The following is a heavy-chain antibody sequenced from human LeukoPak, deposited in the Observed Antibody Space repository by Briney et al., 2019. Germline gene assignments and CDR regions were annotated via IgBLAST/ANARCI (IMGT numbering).Heavy chain of an antibody. CDR3: ARCDSVTALDY. Sequence: KASETLSLTCTVSGGSISSYYWSWIRQPPGKGLEWIGYIYDSGSTNYNPSLKSRVTMSVDTSKNQFSLKLSSVTAADTAVYYCARCDSVTALDYWGQGTLVTVSS. D-gene: IGHD5-18*01. CDR1: GGSISSYY. V-gene: IGHV4-59*01. CDR2: IYDSGST. J-gene: IGHJ4*02.